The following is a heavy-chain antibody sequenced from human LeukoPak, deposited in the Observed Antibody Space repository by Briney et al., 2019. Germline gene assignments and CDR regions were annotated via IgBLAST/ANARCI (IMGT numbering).Heavy chain of an antibody. CDR3: ARGYGYGYSSFDY. CDR2: IYPGDSDT. J-gene: IGHJ4*02. Sequence: GESLKISCKASGYRFTNHWIAWVRQMPGKGLEWMGIIYPGDSDTRYGPSFQGQVTISADKSISAAYLQWSSLKASDTAMYYCARGYGYGYSSFDYWGQGTLVTVSS. CDR1: GYRFTNHW. V-gene: IGHV5-51*01. D-gene: IGHD5-18*01.